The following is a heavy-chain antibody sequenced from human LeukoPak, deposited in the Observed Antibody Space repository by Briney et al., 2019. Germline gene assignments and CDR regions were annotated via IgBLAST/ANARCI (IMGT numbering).Heavy chain of an antibody. CDR1: GGSISSGGYY. V-gene: IGHV4-30-2*01. J-gene: IGHJ4*02. Sequence: SQTLSLTCTVSGGSISSGGYYWSWIRQPPGKGLEWIGYIYHSGSTYYNPSPKSRVTISVDRSKNQFSLKLSSVTAADTAVYYCANGRWSGYSTPYYFDYWGQGTLVTVSS. D-gene: IGHD3-3*01. CDR3: ANGRWSGYSTPYYFDY. CDR2: IYHSGST.